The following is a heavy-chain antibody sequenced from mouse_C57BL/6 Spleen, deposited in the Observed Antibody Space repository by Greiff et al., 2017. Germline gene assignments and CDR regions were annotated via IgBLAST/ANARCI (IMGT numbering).Heavy chain of an antibody. CDR3: ARSITTVVSRNAMDY. CDR1: GYAFSSYW. V-gene: IGHV1-80*01. Sequence: VKLQQSGAELVKPGASVKISCKASGYAFSSYWMNWVKQRPGKGLEWIGQIYPGDGDTNYNGKFKGKATLTADKSSSTAYMQLSSLTSEDSAVYFCARSITTVVSRNAMDYWGQGTSVTVSS. CDR2: IYPGDGDT. D-gene: IGHD1-1*01. J-gene: IGHJ4*01.